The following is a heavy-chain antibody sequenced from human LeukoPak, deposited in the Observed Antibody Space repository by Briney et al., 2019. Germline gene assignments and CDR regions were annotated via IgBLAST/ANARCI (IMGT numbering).Heavy chain of an antibody. CDR3: VPSARERPSGKPFGP. V-gene: IGHV1-18*01. D-gene: IGHD6-25*01. CDR1: GYTFTSYG. J-gene: IGHJ5*02. CDR2: ISAYNGNT. Sequence: ASVTVSCKASGYTFTSYGISWVRQAPGQGLEWMGWISAYNGNTNYAQKLQGRVTMTTDTSTSTAYMELRSLRSDDTAVYYCVPSARERPSGKPFGPWGQGTLVTVSS.